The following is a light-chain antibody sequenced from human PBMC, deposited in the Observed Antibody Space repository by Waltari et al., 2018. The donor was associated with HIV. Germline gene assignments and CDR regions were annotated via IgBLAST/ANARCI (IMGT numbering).Light chain of an antibody. CDR2: EDS. Sequence: SYELTQPPSVSVSPGQTARITFSGDALPKKYAYWYQQKSGQAPVLVIYEDSQRPSGIPERFSGSSSGTMATLTISGAQVEDEADYYCYSIDSSGNHRVFGGGTKLTVL. V-gene: IGLV3-10*01. CDR1: ALPKKY. CDR3: YSIDSSGNHRV. J-gene: IGLJ2*01.